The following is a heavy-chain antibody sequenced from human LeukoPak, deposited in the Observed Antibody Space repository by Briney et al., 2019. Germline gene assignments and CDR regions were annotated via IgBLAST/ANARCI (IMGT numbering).Heavy chain of an antibody. V-gene: IGHV3-7*03. Sequence: GGSLRLSCAASGFTFSGHWMRWVRQAPGKGLEWVASINQHGSGIYYGDSVKGRFIISRDNAKSSLYVQMNSLRPEDTAVYYCARLLGEATIWDLWGQGTLVTVSS. CDR2: INQHGSGI. CDR3: ARLLGEATIWDL. CDR1: GFTFSGHW. J-gene: IGHJ5*02. D-gene: IGHD5-12*01.